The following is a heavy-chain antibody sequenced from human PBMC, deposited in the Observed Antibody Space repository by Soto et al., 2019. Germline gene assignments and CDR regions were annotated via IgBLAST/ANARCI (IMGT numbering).Heavy chain of an antibody. V-gene: IGHV3-21*01. J-gene: IGHJ3*02. D-gene: IGHD2-8*01. CDR3: ARQGIVLMVYAPDAFDI. Sequence: EVQLVESGGGLVKPGGSLRLSCAASGFTFSSYSMNWVRQALGKGLEWVSSISSSSSYIYYADSVKGRFTISRDNAKNSLYLQMNSLRAEDTAVYYCARQGIVLMVYAPDAFDIWGQGTMVIVSS. CDR2: ISSSSSYI. CDR1: GFTFSSYS.